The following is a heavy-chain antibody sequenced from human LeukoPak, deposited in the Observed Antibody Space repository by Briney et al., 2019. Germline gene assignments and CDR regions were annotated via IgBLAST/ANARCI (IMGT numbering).Heavy chain of an antibody. CDR2: IYYSGST. D-gene: IGHD6-13*01. J-gene: IGHJ3*02. CDR3: ARHQLGFDAFDI. V-gene: IGHV4-59*08. Sequence: SETLSLTCTVSGGSISSYYWSWIRQPPGKGLEWIGYIYYSGSTNYNPSLKSRVTISVDTSKNQFSLKLSSVTAADTAVYYCARHQLGFDAFDIWGQGTMVTVS. CDR1: GGSISSYY.